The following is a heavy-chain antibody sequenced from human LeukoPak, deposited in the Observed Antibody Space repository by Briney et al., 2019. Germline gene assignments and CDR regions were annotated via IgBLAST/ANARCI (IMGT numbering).Heavy chain of an antibody. J-gene: IGHJ4*02. CDR3: AKDQQTMDFDY. V-gene: IGHV1-69*06. Sequence: ASVKVSCKASGCTFSSYAISWVRQASGQGLEWMGGIIPIFGTANYAQKFQGRVTITADKSTNTAYMELSSLRSEDTAVYYCAKDQQTMDFDYWGQGTLVTVSS. CDR2: IIPIFGTA. CDR1: GCTFSSYA. D-gene: IGHD6-13*01.